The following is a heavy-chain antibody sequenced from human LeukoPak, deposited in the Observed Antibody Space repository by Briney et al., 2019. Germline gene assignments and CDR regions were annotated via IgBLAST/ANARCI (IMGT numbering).Heavy chain of an antibody. CDR2: IWYDGTNK. CDR1: GFTFSSCG. J-gene: IGHJ4*02. D-gene: IGHD5-24*01. CDR3: ARGRDGYNWIDY. Sequence: GRSLRLSCAASGFTFSSCGMHWVRQAPGKGLEWVAVIWYDGTNKYYADSVKGRFTISRDNSKNTLYLQMNSLRAEDTAVYYCARGRDGYNWIDYWGQGTLVTVSS. V-gene: IGHV3-33*01.